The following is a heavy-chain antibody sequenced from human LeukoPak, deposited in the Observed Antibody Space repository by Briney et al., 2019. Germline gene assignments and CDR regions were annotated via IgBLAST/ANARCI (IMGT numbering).Heavy chain of an antibody. J-gene: IGHJ4*02. V-gene: IGHV3-74*01. CDR2: INPDGSTI. CDR1: GFTFSNYW. CDR3: ATAGNYRFDY. D-gene: IGHD1-7*01. Sequence: PGGSLRLSCAASGFTFSNYWVHWVRQAPGMGLVWVSRINPDGSTINYADSVKGRFTISRDNAKNTLYLQMNSLRAEDTAVYYCATAGNYRFDYWGQGTLVTVSS.